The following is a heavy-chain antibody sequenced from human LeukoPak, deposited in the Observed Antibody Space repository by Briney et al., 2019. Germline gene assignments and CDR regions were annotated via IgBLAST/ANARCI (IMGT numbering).Heavy chain of an antibody. D-gene: IGHD1-14*01. CDR1: GYTFTSYG. CDR2: ISPYNHNT. J-gene: IGHJ6*02. V-gene: IGHV1-18*01. Sequence: ASVKVSCKASGYTFTSYGLSWVRQAPGRGLEWMGWISPYNHNTNNAQNFQDRLTMTADTSTSTAYMELRSLTSDDTAVYYCARKGEPKSSNLYYYYGLDVWGQGTTVTVSS. CDR3: ARKGEPKSSNLYYYYGLDV.